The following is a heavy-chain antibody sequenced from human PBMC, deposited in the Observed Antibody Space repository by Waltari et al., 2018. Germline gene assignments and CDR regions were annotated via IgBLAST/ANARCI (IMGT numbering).Heavy chain of an antibody. Sequence: EVQLVESGGGLVQPGGSLRLSCAASGFTFSSYWMHWVRQAPGKGLVWVARINGDGSDTSYADSLKGRFTISKDNAKNTLYLQMNSLRAEDTAVYYCATRENYYYDSAYGMNVWGQGTTVSVSS. CDR3: ATRENYYYDSAYGMNV. V-gene: IGHV3-74*01. CDR1: GFTFSSYW. CDR2: INGDGSDT. D-gene: IGHD3-22*01. J-gene: IGHJ6*02.